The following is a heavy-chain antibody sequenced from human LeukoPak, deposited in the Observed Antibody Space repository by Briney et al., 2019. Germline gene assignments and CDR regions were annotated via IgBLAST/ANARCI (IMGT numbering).Heavy chain of an antibody. CDR1: GFTFSGYA. CDR2: ISGGGDTT. Sequence: GGSLRLSCAASGFTFSGYAMTWIRQTPGKGLQWVAAISGGGDTTYYADSVRGRFTISRDNSKNTLYLQMNSLRAEDTAVYYCATTVWTGQFPDYFDVWGQGALVTVSS. D-gene: IGHD1-1*01. J-gene: IGHJ4*02. CDR3: ATTVWTGQFPDYFDV. V-gene: IGHV3-23*01.